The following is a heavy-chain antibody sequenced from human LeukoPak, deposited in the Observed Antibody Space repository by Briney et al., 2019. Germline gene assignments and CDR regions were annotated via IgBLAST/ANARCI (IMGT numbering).Heavy chain of an antibody. J-gene: IGHJ4*02. CDR1: GFTFSSYS. Sequence: PGGSLRLSCAASGFTFSSYSMNWVRQAPGKGLEWVSSISSSSSYIYYADSVKGRFTISRDNSKNTLYLQMNSLRAEDTAVYYCAKTPQTVSQPLDYWGQGTLVTVSS. CDR2: ISSSSSYI. D-gene: IGHD4-4*01. CDR3: AKTPQTVSQPLDY. V-gene: IGHV3-21*04.